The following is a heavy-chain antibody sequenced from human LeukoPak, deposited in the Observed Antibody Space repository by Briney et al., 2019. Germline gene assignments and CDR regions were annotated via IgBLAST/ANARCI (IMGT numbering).Heavy chain of an antibody. CDR1: GGSFSDYY. CDR2: ISHSGST. V-gene: IGHV4-34*01. Sequence: SETLSLTCAVYGGSFSDYYWSWIRQPPGKGLEWIGEISHSGSTHYNPSLKSRVTISVDTSKNQFSLNLTSVTAADTAVYTYARGAGNHPPNWFDPWGQGTLVTVSS. J-gene: IGHJ5*02. D-gene: IGHD6-13*01. CDR3: ARGAGNHPPNWFDP.